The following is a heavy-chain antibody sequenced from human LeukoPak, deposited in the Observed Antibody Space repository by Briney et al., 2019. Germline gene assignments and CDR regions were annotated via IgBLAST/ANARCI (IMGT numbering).Heavy chain of an antibody. J-gene: IGHJ3*02. Sequence: ASVKVSCKASGYTFTSYGISWVRQAPGQGLEWMGWISAYNGNTNYAQKLQGRVTTTTDTSTSTAYMELRSLRSDDTAVYYCARDLATMTGPAVDIWGQGTMVTVSS. CDR2: ISAYNGNT. D-gene: IGHD3-22*01. CDR1: GYTFTSYG. V-gene: IGHV1-18*01. CDR3: ARDLATMTGPAVDI.